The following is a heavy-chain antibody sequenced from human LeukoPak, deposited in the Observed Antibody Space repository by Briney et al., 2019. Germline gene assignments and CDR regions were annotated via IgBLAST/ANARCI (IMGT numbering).Heavy chain of an antibody. Sequence: PSETLSLTCAVYGGSFSGYYWSWIRQPPGKGLEWIGEINHSGSTNYNPSLKSRVTISVDTSKNQFSLKLSSVTAADTAVYYCASIGTAALRGAFDIWGQGTMVTVSS. CDR1: GGSFSGYY. D-gene: IGHD6-13*01. CDR3: ASIGTAALRGAFDI. V-gene: IGHV4-34*01. J-gene: IGHJ3*02. CDR2: INHSGST.